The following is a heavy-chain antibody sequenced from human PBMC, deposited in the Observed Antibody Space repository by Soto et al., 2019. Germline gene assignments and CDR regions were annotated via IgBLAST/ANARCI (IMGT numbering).Heavy chain of an antibody. CDR2: ISGSGGST. V-gene: IGHV3-23*01. Sequence: PWWSLRLSCSASVFTFSRYAMSWWRQAPGKGLEWVSAISGSGGSTYYADSVKGRFTISRDNSKNTLYLQMNSLRAEDTAVYYCAKDESGIAVAGTAFDYWGQGTLVTVSS. CDR1: VFTFSRYA. D-gene: IGHD6-19*01. J-gene: IGHJ4*02. CDR3: AKDESGIAVAGTAFDY.